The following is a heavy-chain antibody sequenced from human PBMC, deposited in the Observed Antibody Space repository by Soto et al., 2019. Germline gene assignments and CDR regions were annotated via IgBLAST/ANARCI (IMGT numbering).Heavy chain of an antibody. CDR3: ARARLRAVYAFDI. CDR1: GGSISSGDYH. J-gene: IGHJ3*02. V-gene: IGHV4-31*03. Sequence: NPSETLSLTCTVSGGSISSGDYHWTWIRQRPGKGLEWIGYIYYSGSTYYSPSLKSRLSISLDTSKNQFSLRLSSVTAADTAMYYCARARLRAVYAFDIWGQGTMVTVS. CDR2: IYYSGST. D-gene: IGHD5-12*01.